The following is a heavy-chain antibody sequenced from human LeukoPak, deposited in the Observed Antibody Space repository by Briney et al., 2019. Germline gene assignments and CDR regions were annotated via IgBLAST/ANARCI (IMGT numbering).Heavy chain of an antibody. D-gene: IGHD2-15*01. Sequence: GGSLRLSCAASGFTFRNTWMRWVRQVSGKGLEWVARIKSKSDGGTTDYAAPVKGRFTMSRDDSQNTLYLQMNSLRAEDTAVYYCAKMRKRAEKVAAHFDYWGQGTLVTVSS. CDR1: GFTFRNTW. V-gene: IGHV3-15*01. CDR2: IKSKSDGGTT. J-gene: IGHJ4*02. CDR3: AKMRKRAEKVAAHFDY.